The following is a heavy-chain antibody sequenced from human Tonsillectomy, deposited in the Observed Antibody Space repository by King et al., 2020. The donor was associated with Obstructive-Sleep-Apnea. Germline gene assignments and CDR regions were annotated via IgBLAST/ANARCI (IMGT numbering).Heavy chain of an antibody. Sequence: LQLQESGPGLVKPSETLSLTCTVSGGPISSYYLSWVRQPPGKGLEWIEYIYYSWSTTYNPSLKSRVPISVYTSKNHFSLKLNSVTAADTAVYYCATLTGYCSSISCSDYWGQGTLVTVSS. J-gene: IGHJ4*02. CDR2: IYYSWST. V-gene: IGHV4-59*08. CDR3: ATLTGYCSSISCSDY. D-gene: IGHD2-2*01. CDR1: GGPISSYY.